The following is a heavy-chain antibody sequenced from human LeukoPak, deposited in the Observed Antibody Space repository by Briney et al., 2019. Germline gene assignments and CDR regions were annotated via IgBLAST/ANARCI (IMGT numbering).Heavy chain of an antibody. V-gene: IGHV4-34*01. Sequence: SETLSLTCAVYGGSFSGYYWSWIRQPPGKGLEWIGEINHSGSTNYNPSLKSRVTISVDTSKNQFSLKLSSVTAADTAVYYCARGAVAGLDYWGRGTLVTVSS. J-gene: IGHJ2*01. CDR2: INHSGST. D-gene: IGHD6-19*01. CDR3: ARGAVAGLDY. CDR1: GGSFSGYY.